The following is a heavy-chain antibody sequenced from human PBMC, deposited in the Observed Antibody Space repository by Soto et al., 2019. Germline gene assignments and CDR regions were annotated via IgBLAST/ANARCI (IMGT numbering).Heavy chain of an antibody. J-gene: IGHJ6*02. Sequence: EVQLVESGGGLVQPGGSLRLSCAASGFTVSSNYMSWVRQAPGKGLEWVSVIYSGGSTYYADSVKGRFTISSYNSKNTLYLQVNSLRAEDTAVYYCARVVGDSGYEEYYYYYCMDVWGQGTTVTVAS. V-gene: IGHV3-66*01. CDR3: ARVVGDSGYEEYYYYYCMDV. D-gene: IGHD5-12*01. CDR2: IYSGGST. CDR1: GFTVSSNY.